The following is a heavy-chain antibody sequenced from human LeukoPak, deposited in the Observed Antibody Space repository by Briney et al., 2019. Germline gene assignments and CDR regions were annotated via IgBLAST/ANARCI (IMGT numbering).Heavy chain of an antibody. J-gene: IGHJ3*02. CDR2: IYYSGST. CDR3: ARDGYTSSWFHDAFDI. Sequence: SETLSLTCTVSGGSVSSGSYYWSWIRQPPGKGLEWIGYIYYSGSTSYNPSLKSRVTISVDTSKNQFSLKLSSVTAADTAVYYCARDGYTSSWFHDAFDIWGQGTMVTVSS. CDR1: GGSVSSGSYY. D-gene: IGHD6-13*01. V-gene: IGHV4-61*01.